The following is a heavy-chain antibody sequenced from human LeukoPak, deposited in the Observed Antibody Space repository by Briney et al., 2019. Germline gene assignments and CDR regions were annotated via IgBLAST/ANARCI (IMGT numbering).Heavy chain of an antibody. Sequence: ASVTLSLTCTVSGGSISSYYWSWIRQPPGKGLEWIGYIYYSGSTNYNPSLKSRVTISVDTSKNQFSLKLSSVTAADTAVYYCARELISAPYYYYYMDVWGKGTTVTVSS. D-gene: IGHD6-19*01. CDR2: IYYSGST. CDR3: ARELISAPYYYYYMDV. J-gene: IGHJ6*03. V-gene: IGHV4-59*01. CDR1: GGSISSYY.